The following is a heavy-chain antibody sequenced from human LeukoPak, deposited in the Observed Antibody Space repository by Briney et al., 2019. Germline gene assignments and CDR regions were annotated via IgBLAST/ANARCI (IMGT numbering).Heavy chain of an antibody. D-gene: IGHD3-10*01. CDR3: AREAPGSGNFDF. CDR1: GYTFTSYY. Sequence: ASVNVSCKTFGYTFTSYYLHWVRQAPGQGLEWMGWFNPNSVGTNSAQKFQGRVTMTSDTSITTAYMELTSLRSDDTAVYYCAREAPGSGNFDFWGQGTLVTVSS. J-gene: IGHJ4*02. CDR2: FNPNSVGT. V-gene: IGHV1-2*02.